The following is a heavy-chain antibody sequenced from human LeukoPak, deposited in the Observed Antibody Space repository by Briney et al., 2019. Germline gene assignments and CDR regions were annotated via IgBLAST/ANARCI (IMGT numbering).Heavy chain of an antibody. Sequence: PGGSLRLPCAAPGFTFSSYSMNWVRQAPGKGLEWVSSISSSSSYIYYADSVKGRFTISRDNAKNSLYLQMNSLRAEDTAVYYCARGVPWYYGSGSPHWYFDLWGRGTLVTVSS. CDR1: GFTFSSYS. CDR2: ISSSSSYI. J-gene: IGHJ2*01. D-gene: IGHD3-10*01. V-gene: IGHV3-21*01. CDR3: ARGVPWYYGSGSPHWYFDL.